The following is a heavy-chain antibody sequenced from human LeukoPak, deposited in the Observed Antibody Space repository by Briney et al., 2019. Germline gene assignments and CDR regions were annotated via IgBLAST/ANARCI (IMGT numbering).Heavy chain of an antibody. V-gene: IGHV4-39*01. D-gene: IGHD4-23*01. J-gene: IGHJ4*02. CDR1: GGSITSSSHY. CDR3: ARGTTVVTYAFDY. Sequence: KPSETLSLTCSVSGGSITSSSHYWAWIRQSPGKGLEWIGSVFYSGSAYYNPSLKSRLTISVDTSNNQFSLKLSSVTAADTAVYYCARGTTVVTYAFDYWGQGTLVTVSS. CDR2: VFYSGSA.